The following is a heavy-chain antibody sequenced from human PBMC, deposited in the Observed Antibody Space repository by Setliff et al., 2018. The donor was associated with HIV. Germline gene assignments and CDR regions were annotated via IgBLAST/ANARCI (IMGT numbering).Heavy chain of an antibody. D-gene: IGHD5-12*01. CDR3: TSERDGYNYGRPAFDI. CDR1: GFTFGDNFGDNA. CDR2: IRSKAYGGTT. J-gene: IGHJ3*02. Sequence: SLRLSCTASGFTFGDNFGDNAMSWVSQAPGKGLEWVGFIRSKAYGGTTEYAASVKGRFTISRDDSKSIAYLQMNSLKTEDTAVYYCTSERDGYNYGRPAFDIWGQGTMVTVSS. V-gene: IGHV3-49*04.